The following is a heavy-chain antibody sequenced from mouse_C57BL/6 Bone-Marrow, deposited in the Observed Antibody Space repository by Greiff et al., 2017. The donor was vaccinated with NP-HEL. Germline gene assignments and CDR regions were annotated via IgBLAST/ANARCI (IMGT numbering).Heavy chain of an antibody. CDR3: ARSEVLLWLRRSWFAY. CDR1: GFTFSSYA. D-gene: IGHD2-2*01. CDR2: ISDGGSYT. Sequence: EVKLMESGGGLVKPGGSLKLSCAASGFTFSSYAMSWVRQTPEKRLAWVATISDGGSYTYYPDNVKGRFTISRDNAKNNLYLQMSHLKSEDTAMYYCARSEVLLWLRRSWFAYWGQGTLVTVSA. V-gene: IGHV5-4*03. J-gene: IGHJ3*01.